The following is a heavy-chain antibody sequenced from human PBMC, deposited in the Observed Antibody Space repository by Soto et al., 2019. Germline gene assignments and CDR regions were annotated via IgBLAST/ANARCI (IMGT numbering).Heavy chain of an antibody. Sequence: QVQLQESGPGLVKPSGTLSLTCAVSGGSISSSNWWSWVRQPPGKGLEWIGEIYHSGSTNYNPSLKSRVTLSVDKSKNQFSLKLSSVTAADTAVYYCARDRTTVKGDISYYYYGMDVWGQGTTVTVSS. V-gene: IGHV4-4*02. J-gene: IGHJ6*02. CDR3: ARDRTTVKGDISYYYYGMDV. CDR1: GGSISSSNW. CDR2: IYHSGST. D-gene: IGHD4-17*01.